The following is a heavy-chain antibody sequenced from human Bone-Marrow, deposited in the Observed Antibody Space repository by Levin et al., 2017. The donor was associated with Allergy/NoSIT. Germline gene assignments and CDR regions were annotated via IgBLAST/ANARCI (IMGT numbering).Heavy chain of an antibody. CDR2: IYPGDSDT. Sequence: GESLKISCKTSSDSSAKYWIGWVRQVPGKGLEWTGIIYPGDSDTRYNPSFQAQVTISADKSINTAYLQWSSLRTADTATYYCAKGSDTGGYYFDYWGQGTLVTVSS. CDR3: AKGSDTGGYYFDY. CDR1: SDSSAKYW. V-gene: IGHV5-51*01. J-gene: IGHJ4*02. D-gene: IGHD3-22*01.